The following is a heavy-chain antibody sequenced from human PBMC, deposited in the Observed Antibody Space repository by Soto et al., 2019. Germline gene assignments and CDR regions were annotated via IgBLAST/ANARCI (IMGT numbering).Heavy chain of an antibody. CDR1: GYSFNSYE. Sequence: ASVKVSCKASGYSFNSYEISWVRQATGQGLEWMAWISPNRGTTGYARRFQDRLTVTSNASLSTVYMELTSLRSEDTAVYFCTRESGWPTNKFDPWGQGNQVTVSS. D-gene: IGHD6-19*01. V-gene: IGHV1-8*01. J-gene: IGHJ5*02. CDR2: ISPNRGTT. CDR3: TRESGWPTNKFDP.